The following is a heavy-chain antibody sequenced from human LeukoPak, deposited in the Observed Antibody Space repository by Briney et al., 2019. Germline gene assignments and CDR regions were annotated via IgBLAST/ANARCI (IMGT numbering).Heavy chain of an antibody. V-gene: IGHV3-53*01. CDR3: ARDIAVAGAIDY. D-gene: IGHD6-19*01. CDR1: GFTVSSNY. Sequence: GGSLRLSCAASGFTVSSNYMSWVRPAPGKGLEWVSVIYSGGSTYYADSVKGRFTISRDNSKTTLYLQMNSLRVEDTAVYYCARDIAVAGAIDYWGQGTLVTVSS. CDR2: IYSGGST. J-gene: IGHJ4*02.